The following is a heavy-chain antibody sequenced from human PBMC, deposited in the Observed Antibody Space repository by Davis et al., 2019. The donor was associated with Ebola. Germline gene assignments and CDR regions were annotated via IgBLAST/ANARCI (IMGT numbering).Heavy chain of an antibody. CDR2: INSDGSST. V-gene: IGHV3-74*01. D-gene: IGHD3-22*01. CDR3: AREYYYDSSGPDY. Sequence: PGGSLRLSCAASGFTFSSYWMSWVRQAPGKGLVWVSRINSDGSSTSYADSVKGRFTISRDNAKNTLYLQMNSLRAEDTAVYYCAREYYYDSSGPDYWGQGTLVTVSS. CDR1: GFTFSSYW. J-gene: IGHJ4*02.